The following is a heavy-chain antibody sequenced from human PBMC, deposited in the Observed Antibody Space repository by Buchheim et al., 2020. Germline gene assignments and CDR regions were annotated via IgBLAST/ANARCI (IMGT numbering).Heavy chain of an antibody. Sequence: QLQLHESGPGLVKPSETLSLTCTVSGASISSTGYFWGWIRQPPGRGLESIGSISHSGSTYYNPSLKSRVALSVDTSKNHFSLHLSSVAAADTAVYYCARHRVAVAGSNWFDPWGQGTL. CDR3: ARHRVAVAGSNWFDP. V-gene: IGHV4-39*01. J-gene: IGHJ5*02. CDR2: ISHSGST. CDR1: GASISSTGYF. D-gene: IGHD6-19*01.